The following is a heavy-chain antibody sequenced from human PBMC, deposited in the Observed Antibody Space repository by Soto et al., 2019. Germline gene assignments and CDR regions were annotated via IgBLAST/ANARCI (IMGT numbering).Heavy chain of an antibody. CDR3: AMGGYTSGWFRF. V-gene: IGHV4-34*01. J-gene: IGHJ4*02. D-gene: IGHD6-19*01. CDR1: GGSFRGYH. Sequence: PSETLSLTCAVHGGSFRGYHWTWIRQPPGKGLEWIGEINNSGSTNDNPSLKSRVTISRDTSKNQFSLSLSSVTAADTAIYYCAMGGYTSGWFRFWGPGILVTVSS. CDR2: INNSGST.